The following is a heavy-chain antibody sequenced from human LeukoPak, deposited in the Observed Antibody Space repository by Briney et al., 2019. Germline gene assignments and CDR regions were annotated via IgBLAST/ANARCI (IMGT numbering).Heavy chain of an antibody. J-gene: IGHJ5*02. CDR2: IYHSGST. Sequence: SETLSLTCAVSDYSITSDYYWGWIRQPPGKGLEWIGSIYHSGSTYYNPPLKSRVTISVDTSKNQFSLKLTSVTAADTAVYYCAREGSTSGTNWFDPWGQGTLVTVSS. CDR1: DYSITSDYY. V-gene: IGHV4-38-2*02. CDR3: AREGSTSGTNWFDP. D-gene: IGHD3-10*01.